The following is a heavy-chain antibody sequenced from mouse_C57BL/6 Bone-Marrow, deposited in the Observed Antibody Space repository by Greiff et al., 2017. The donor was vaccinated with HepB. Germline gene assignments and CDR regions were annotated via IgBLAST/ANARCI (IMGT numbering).Heavy chain of an antibody. CDR3: ARRETVWFAY. CDR2: INSDGGST. D-gene: IGHD3-2*01. CDR1: EYEFPSHD. V-gene: IGHV5-2*01. J-gene: IGHJ3*01. Sequence: EVQRVESGGGLVQPGESLKLSCESNEYEFPSHDMYWVRKTPEKRLELVAAINSDGGSTYYTDTMERRFIISRDNTKKTLYIQMSSLRSEDTALYYCARRETVWFAYWGQGTLVTVSA.